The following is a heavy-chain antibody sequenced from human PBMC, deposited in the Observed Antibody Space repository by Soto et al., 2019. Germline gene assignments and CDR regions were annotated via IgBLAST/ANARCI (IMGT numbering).Heavy chain of an antibody. J-gene: IGHJ4*02. CDR3: ARDVGSGWYFLAY. CDR2: INAGNGNT. V-gene: IGHV1-3*01. CDR1: GYTFTSYA. Sequence: GASVKVSCKASGYTFTSYAMHWVRQAPGQRLEWMGWINAGNGNTKYSQKFQGRVTITRDTSASTAYMELSSLRSEDTAVYYCARDVGSGWYFLAYWGQGTLVTDSS. D-gene: IGHD6-19*01.